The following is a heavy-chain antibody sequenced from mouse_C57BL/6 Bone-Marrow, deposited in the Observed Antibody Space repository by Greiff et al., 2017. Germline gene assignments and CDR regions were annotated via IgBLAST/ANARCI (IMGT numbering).Heavy chain of an antibody. J-gene: IGHJ2*01. CDR1: GYTFTDYE. V-gene: IGHV1-15*01. Sequence: QVQLQQSGAELVRPGASVTLSCKASGYTFTDYEMHWVKQTPVHGLEWIGAIDPETGGTAYNQKFKGKAILTADKSSSTAYMELRSLTSEDSAVDYCTRDLDSSSFDDWGQGTTLTVSS. CDR3: TRDLDSSSFDD. D-gene: IGHD3-2*01. CDR2: IDPETGGT.